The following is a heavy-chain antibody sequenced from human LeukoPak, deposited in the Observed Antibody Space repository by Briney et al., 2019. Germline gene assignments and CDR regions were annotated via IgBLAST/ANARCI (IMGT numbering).Heavy chain of an antibody. CDR1: GYSFTSYW. V-gene: IGHV5-51*01. D-gene: IGHD3-9*01. Sequence: RGESLKISCKGSGYSFTSYWIGWVRQMPGKGLEWMGIIYPGDSDTRYSPSFQGQVTISADKSISTAYLQWSSLKASDTAMYYCARPRRLDWLPLAFDIWGQGTMVTVSS. J-gene: IGHJ3*02. CDR2: IYPGDSDT. CDR3: ARPRRLDWLPLAFDI.